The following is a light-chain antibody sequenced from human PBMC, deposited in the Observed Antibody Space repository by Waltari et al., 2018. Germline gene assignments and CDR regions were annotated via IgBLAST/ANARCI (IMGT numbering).Light chain of an antibody. CDR2: DAS. Sequence: EVVLTQSPATLSLSPGDRATLSCRASQSVSNSLAWYRQKPGQAPSLLIYDASTRAAGSPGRFSGSGSGTNFTITISSLEPEDFAVYYCQLRTGWPMTFGQGTRLEIK. CDR3: QLRTGWPMT. J-gene: IGKJ5*01. V-gene: IGKV3-11*01. CDR1: QSVSNS.